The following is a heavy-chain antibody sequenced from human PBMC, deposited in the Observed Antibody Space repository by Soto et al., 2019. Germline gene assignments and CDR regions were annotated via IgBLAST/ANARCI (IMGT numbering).Heavy chain of an antibody. CDR1: GFFLSSYA. D-gene: IGHD2-21*01. CDR2: ISGNGGST. CDR3: AKARHINTFNWFDP. Sequence: GGSLRLSCAASGFFLSSYAMSWVRQAPGKGLEWVSSISGNGGSTYYADSVKSRFTISRDNSKNTQYLQMDSLRAEDTAVYYCAKARHINTFNWFDPWGQGTLVSVSS. J-gene: IGHJ5*02. V-gene: IGHV3-23*01.